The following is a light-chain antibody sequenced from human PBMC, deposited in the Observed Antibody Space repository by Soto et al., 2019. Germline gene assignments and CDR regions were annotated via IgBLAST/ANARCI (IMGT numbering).Light chain of an antibody. J-gene: IGKJ5*01. V-gene: IGKV1-5*03. Sequence: DIQMTQSPSTLSGSVGDRVTITCRASQTISSWLALYQQKPGKAPKLLIYKASTLKSGVPSRFSGSGSGTEFTLTISSLQPDDFATYYCQHYNSYSEAFGQGTRLEI. CDR3: QHYNSYSEA. CDR2: KAS. CDR1: QTISSW.